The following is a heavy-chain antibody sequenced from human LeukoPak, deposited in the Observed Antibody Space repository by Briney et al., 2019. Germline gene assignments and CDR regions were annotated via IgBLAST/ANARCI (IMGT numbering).Heavy chain of an antibody. J-gene: IGHJ4*02. D-gene: IGHD4-17*01. V-gene: IGHV3-21*01. CDR2: ISSSSSYI. CDR1: GFTFSTYT. Sequence: GGSLRLSCAASGFTFSTYTMNWVRLAPGKGLEWVSSISSSSSYIFYADSVKGRFTISRDNAKNSLYLQMDSLRAEDTAVYYCARDYYGDYYFDYWGQGTLVTVSS. CDR3: ARDYYGDYYFDY.